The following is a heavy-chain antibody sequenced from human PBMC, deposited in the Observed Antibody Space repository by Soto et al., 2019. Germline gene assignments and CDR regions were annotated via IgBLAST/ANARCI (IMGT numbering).Heavy chain of an antibody. CDR2: ISYDGLHK. CDR1: GFTFSNYT. V-gene: IGHV3-30*18. D-gene: IGHD3-10*01. CDR3: AKARLTTWYGGYFDY. Sequence: QVQLVESGGGVVQPGRSLRLSCAASGFTFSNYTMHWVRQAPGKGLEWVAVISYDGLHKYYADSVKGRFTISRDNSRNTLYLQMNSLRAEDTAVYYCAKARLTTWYGGYFDYWGQGTLVAVSS. J-gene: IGHJ4*02.